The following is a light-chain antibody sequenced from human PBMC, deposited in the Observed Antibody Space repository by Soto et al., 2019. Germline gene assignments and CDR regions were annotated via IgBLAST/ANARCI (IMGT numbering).Light chain of an antibody. J-gene: IGKJ5*01. CDR1: QSVESY. CDR2: DAS. Sequence: EIVLTQSPVTRSLSPGERATLSCRASQSVESYLGWYQQKPGQAPRLLIYDASNRAAGIPARFSGSGSGTDFTLTISSLEPADFAVYYCQHRGNWPPISFGRGTRLE. CDR3: QHRGNWPPIS. V-gene: IGKV3-11*01.